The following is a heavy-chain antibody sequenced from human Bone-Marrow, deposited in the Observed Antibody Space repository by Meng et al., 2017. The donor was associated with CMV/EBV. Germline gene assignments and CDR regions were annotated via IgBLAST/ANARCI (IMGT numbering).Heavy chain of an antibody. Sequence: ASVKVSCKASGYTFTAYYMHWVRQAPGQGLEWMGWINPNSGGTNYAQNFQGRVTMTRDTSISTAYMELSRLRSDDTAVYYCARDLRPGTTIFGVRSVHYGMDVWGQGTTVTVSS. J-gene: IGHJ6*02. D-gene: IGHD3-3*01. CDR1: GYTFTAYY. CDR2: INPNSGGT. V-gene: IGHV1-2*02. CDR3: ARDLRPGTTIFGVRSVHYGMDV.